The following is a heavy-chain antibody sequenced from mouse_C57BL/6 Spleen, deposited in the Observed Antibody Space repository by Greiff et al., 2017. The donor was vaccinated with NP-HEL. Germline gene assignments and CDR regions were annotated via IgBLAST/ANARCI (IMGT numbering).Heavy chain of an antibody. CDR3: ARHGSPFYAMDY. D-gene: IGHD6-1*01. Sequence: EVNVVESGGGLVQPGGSLKLSCAASGFTFSDYGMAWVRQAPRKGPEWVAFISNLAYSIYYADTVTGRFTISRENAKNTLYLEMSSLRSEDTAMYYCARHGSPFYAMDYWGQGTSVTVSS. J-gene: IGHJ4*01. CDR2: ISNLAYSI. CDR1: GFTFSDYG. V-gene: IGHV5-15*01.